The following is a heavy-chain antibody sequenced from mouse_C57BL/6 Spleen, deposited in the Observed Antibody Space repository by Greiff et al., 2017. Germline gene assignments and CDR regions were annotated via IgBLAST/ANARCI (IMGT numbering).Heavy chain of an antibody. CDR2: INPGSGGT. J-gene: IGHJ2*01. V-gene: IGHV1-54*01. Sequence: QVQLQQSGAELVRPGTSVKVSCKASGYAFTNYLIEWVKQRPGQGLEWIGVINPGSGGTNYNEKFKGKATLTADKSSSTAYMQLSGLTSEDSAVYFCARSRTGYYFDYWGQGTTLTVSS. CDR3: ARSRTGYYFDY. CDR1: GYAFTNYL. D-gene: IGHD2-2*01.